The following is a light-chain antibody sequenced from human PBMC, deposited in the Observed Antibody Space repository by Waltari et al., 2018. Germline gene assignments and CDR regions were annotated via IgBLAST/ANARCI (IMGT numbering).Light chain of an antibody. CDR2: GAS. Sequence: EIVMTQSPATLSLSPGERATLSCRASQSVGGNLAWYQQKPGQAPRLLIYGASSRATGIPDRFSGSGSGTDFTLTISSLEPEDVAVYYCLQRSNWPLTFGGGTKVEIK. CDR1: QSVGGN. J-gene: IGKJ4*01. CDR3: LQRSNWPLT. V-gene: IGKV3-15*01.